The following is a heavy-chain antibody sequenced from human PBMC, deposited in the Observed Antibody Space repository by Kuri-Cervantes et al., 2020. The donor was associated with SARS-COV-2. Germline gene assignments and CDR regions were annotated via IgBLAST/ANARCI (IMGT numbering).Heavy chain of an antibody. CDR3: ARSVNDFWSGYAVSLSTNYFDY. J-gene: IGHJ4*02. CDR2: IYYSGST. CDR1: GGSVSSGSYY. Sequence: SETLSLTCTVSGGSVSSGSYYRSWIRQPPGKGLEWIGYIYYSGSTNYNPSLKSRVTISVDTSKNQFSLKLSSVTAADTAVYYCARSVNDFWSGYAVSLSTNYFDYWGQGTLVTVSS. V-gene: IGHV4-61*01. D-gene: IGHD3-3*01.